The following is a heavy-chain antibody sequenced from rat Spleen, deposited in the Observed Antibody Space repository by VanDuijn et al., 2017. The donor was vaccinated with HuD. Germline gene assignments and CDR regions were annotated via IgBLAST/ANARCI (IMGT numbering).Heavy chain of an antibody. D-gene: IGHD2-3*01. J-gene: IGHJ3*01. Sequence: EVQLVESGGGLVQPGRSLKLSCTASGFTYSDFVMAWVRLAPKKGLEWVATISYDGSSTYYRDTVKGRFTISRDNAKSTLYLQMDSLRSEDTATCYCAREADIPFHYFDYWGQGTLVTVSS. CDR1: GFTYSDFV. V-gene: IGHV5-7*01. CDR2: ISYDGSST. CDR3: AREADIPFHYFDY.